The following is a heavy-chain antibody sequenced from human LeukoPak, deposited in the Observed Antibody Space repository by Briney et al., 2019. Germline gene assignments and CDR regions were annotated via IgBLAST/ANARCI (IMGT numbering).Heavy chain of an antibody. V-gene: IGHV1-69*01. CDR2: IIPIFGTA. CDR3: AIKYYYYYGMDV. CDR1: GGTFSSYA. Sequence: SVKVSCKASGGTFSSYAISWVRQAPGQGLEWMGGIIPIFGTANYAQKFQGRVTITADESTSTAYMELSSLRSEDTAVYYCAIKYYYYYGMDVWGQGTTVTVSS. J-gene: IGHJ6*02.